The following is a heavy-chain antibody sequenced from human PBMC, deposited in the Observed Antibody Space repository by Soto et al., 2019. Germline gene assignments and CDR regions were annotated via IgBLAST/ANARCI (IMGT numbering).Heavy chain of an antibody. CDR1: GCNFSVYS. J-gene: IGHJ4*02. V-gene: IGHV3-48*02. D-gene: IGHD6-19*01. CDR2: ITSDTKTI. CDR3: ATSVEGHFDY. Sequence: EVQLVESGGDLVQRGGSLRLSCVASGCNFSVYSMNWVREAQGKGREWFSYITSDTKTIKYADSVKGRFTISRDNAKNSVYLQMNSLRDEDTAVYYCATSVEGHFDYWGQGTVVTVSS.